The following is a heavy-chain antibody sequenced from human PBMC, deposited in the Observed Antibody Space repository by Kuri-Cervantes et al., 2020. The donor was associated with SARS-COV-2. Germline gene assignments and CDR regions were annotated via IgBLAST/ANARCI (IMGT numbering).Heavy chain of an antibody. D-gene: IGHD1-1*01. CDR2: ISGSRRYI. CDR1: GFTLSSYS. J-gene: IGHJ5*02. CDR3: AKDRTKQRLGWFDP. Sequence: GESLKISCTASGFTLSSYSMNWVRQAPGKGLEWVSSISGSRRYIYYADSVKGRFTISRDNAKNSLYLQMNSLRAEDTAVYYCAKDRTKQRLGWFDPWGQGTLVTVSS. V-gene: IGHV3-21*04.